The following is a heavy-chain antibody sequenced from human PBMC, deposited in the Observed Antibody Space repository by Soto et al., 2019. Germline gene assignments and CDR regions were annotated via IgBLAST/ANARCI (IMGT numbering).Heavy chain of an antibody. J-gene: IGHJ4*02. CDR2: IGASGGST. Sequence: EVQLLDSGGGLVQPGGSLRLSCAASGLTFSNYAMSWVRQAPGQGLEWVSTIGASGGSTYYEDSVKGRFTISRDNSKNTRYVQMNSLRGEDTAVFYCAKGRALAGSHGKYCCEDWGQGTLVTVSS. V-gene: IGHV3-23*01. D-gene: IGHD6-19*01. CDR3: AKGRALAGSHGKYCCED. CDR1: GLTFSNYA.